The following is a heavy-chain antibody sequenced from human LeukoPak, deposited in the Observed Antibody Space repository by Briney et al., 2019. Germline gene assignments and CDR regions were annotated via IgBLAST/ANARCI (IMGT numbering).Heavy chain of an antibody. J-gene: IGHJ6*03. CDR1: GFTFSSYTFSTYA. CDR3: AKGVEDSGIYYYYYMDV. CDR2: VSGSGVST. D-gene: IGHD2-15*01. Sequence: GGSLRLSCAASGFTFSSYTFSTYAMSWVRQAPGKGLEWFSAVSGSGVSTYYADSVKGRYTISRDNSKNTLYLQMNGLRAEDTAVYYCAKGVEDSGIYYYYYMDVWGKGTTVTVSS. V-gene: IGHV3-23*01.